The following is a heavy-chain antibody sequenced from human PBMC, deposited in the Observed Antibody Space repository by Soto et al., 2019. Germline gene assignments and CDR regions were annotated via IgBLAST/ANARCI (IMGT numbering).Heavy chain of an antibody. J-gene: IGHJ5*02. V-gene: IGHV4-30-2*01. CDR3: ARVKRDYGDYKDPWFDP. CDR1: GGSISSGGYS. CDR2: IYHSGST. D-gene: IGHD4-17*01. Sequence: SETLSLTCAVSGGSISSGGYSWSWIRQPPGKGLEWIGYIYHSGSTYYNPSLKSRVTISVDRSKNQFSLKLSSVTAADTAVYYCARVKRDYGDYKDPWFDPWGQGTLVTVS.